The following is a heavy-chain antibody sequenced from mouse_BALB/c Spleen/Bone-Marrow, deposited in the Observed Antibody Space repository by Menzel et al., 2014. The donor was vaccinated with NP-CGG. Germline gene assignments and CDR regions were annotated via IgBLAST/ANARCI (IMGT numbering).Heavy chain of an antibody. CDR2: INPESSTI. CDR3: ARLGYYGMMAY. D-gene: IGHD1-1*01. V-gene: IGHV4-1*02. J-gene: IGHJ4*01. CDR1: GFDFSRYW. Sequence: EVQLQQSGGGLVQPGGSRKLSCAASGFDFSRYWMGWVRQAPGRGLKWIGEINPESSTINYTPNLKDKFIISRDNAKNALYLQMSKVRSEDTALYYCARLGYYGMMAYWGQGTSVTVSS.